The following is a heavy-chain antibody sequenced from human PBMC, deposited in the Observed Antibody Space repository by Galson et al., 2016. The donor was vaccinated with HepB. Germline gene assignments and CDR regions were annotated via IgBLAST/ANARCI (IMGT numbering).Heavy chain of an antibody. V-gene: IGHV1-18*01. CDR2: INSYNGYT. J-gene: IGHJ4*02. CDR3: ARAPKGGSDY. D-gene: IGHD5-12*01. Sequence: QSGAEVKKPGASVRLSCKASGYTFTTYGFSWVRQAPGQGLEWMAWINSYNGYTNYAQKFQGRVTVTTDASTTTGYMEVRSLTSDDTAMYYCARAPKGGSDYWGQGTLVTVSS. CDR1: GYTFTTYG.